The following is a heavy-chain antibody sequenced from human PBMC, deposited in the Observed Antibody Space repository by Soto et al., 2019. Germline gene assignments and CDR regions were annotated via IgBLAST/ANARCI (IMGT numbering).Heavy chain of an antibody. CDR2: IFYSGST. J-gene: IGHJ6*02. Sequence: QVQLQESGPGLVKPSETLSLTCTVSGGSISGSYWSWIRQPPGKGLEWIGYIFYSGSTNYNPSLKRRVTISVATSTNQFSLRLRSVTAADTAVYYCAKERIAMDVWGQGTTVTVSS. V-gene: IGHV4-59*01. CDR3: AKERIAMDV. CDR1: GGSISGSY. D-gene: IGHD1-26*01.